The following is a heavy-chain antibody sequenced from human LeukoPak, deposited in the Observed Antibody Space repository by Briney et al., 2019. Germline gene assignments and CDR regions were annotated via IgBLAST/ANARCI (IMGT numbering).Heavy chain of an antibody. CDR2: IQHDGSNK. Sequence: GGSLRLSCAASGFTFSSYGMHWVRQAPGKGLDWVAFIQHDGSNKYYADSVRGRFTISRENSKNTLYLQMNRLRVDDTAVYYCAKDGTRGIRFGKIPHYFDYWGQGTLVTVSS. CDR3: AKDGTRGIRFGKIPHYFDY. D-gene: IGHD3-10*01. V-gene: IGHV3-30*02. CDR1: GFTFSSYG. J-gene: IGHJ4*02.